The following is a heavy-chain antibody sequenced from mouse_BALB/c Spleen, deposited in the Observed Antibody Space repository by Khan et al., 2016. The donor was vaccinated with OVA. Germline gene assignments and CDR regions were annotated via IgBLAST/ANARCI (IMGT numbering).Heavy chain of an antibody. V-gene: IGHV2-2*02. D-gene: IGHD3-3*01. CDR3: ARNRGGYFDY. CDR2: IWSGGST. CDR1: GFSLTTYG. Sequence: VQLQESGPGLVQPSQSLSITCTVSGFSLTTYGIHWVRQSPGKGLEWLGVIWSGGSTDYDAAFISRLSISKDNSKSQVFFKMNSLQANDTAIYYWARNRGGYFDYWGQGTTLTVSS. J-gene: IGHJ2*01.